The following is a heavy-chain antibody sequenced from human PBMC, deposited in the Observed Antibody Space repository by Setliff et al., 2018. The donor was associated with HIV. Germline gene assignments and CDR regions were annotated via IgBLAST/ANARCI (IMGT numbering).Heavy chain of an antibody. D-gene: IGHD2-2*01. CDR3: ARAFCSSASCYGGGDAFDI. Sequence: SETLSLTCTVSGGSISSSNYYWGWIRQPPGKGLEWIGSIYYSGSTYYNSSLKSRVTISVDTSKNQFSLNLSSVTAADTAVYYCARAFCSSASCYGGGDAFDIWGQGTMVTVSS. V-gene: IGHV4-39*07. CDR1: GGSISSSNYY. CDR2: IYYSGST. J-gene: IGHJ3*02.